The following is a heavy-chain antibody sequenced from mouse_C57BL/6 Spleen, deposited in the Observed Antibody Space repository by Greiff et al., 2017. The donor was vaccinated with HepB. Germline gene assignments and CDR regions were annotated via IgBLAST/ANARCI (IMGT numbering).Heavy chain of an antibody. CDR3: ARREGDPWFAY. J-gene: IGHJ3*01. V-gene: IGHV5-6*02. CDR2: ISSGGSYT. CDR1: GFTFSSYG. Sequence: EVKLMESGGDLVKPGGSLKLSCAASGFTFSSYGMSWVRQTPDKRLEWVATISSGGSYTYYPDSVKGRFTISRDNAKNTLYLQMSSLKSEDTAMYYCARREGDPWFAYWGQGTLVTVSA. D-gene: IGHD3-3*01.